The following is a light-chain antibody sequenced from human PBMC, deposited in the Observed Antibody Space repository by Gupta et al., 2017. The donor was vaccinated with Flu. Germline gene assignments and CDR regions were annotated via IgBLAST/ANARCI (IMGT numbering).Light chain of an antibody. CDR1: ALPNQY. CDR3: QSADSSVTYVV. CDR2: KDS. V-gene: IGLV3-25*02. Sequence: SYELTQPPSVSVSPGQTARITCPGDALPNQYAYWYQQKPGQAPVLVIYKDSERPSGIPERFSGSSSGTTVTLTISGVQAEDAADYYCQSADSSVTYVVFGGGTKLTVL. J-gene: IGLJ2*01.